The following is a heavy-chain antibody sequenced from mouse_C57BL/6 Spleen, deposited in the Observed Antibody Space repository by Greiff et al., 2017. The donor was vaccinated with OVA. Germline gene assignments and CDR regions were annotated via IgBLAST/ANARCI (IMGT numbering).Heavy chain of an antibody. CDR3: ASTDHWYFDV. CDR2: IFPGSGST. J-gene: IGHJ1*03. V-gene: IGHV1-55*01. CDR1: GYTFTSYW. D-gene: IGHD4-1*02. Sequence: VQLQQPGAELVKPGASVKMSCKASGYTFTSYWITWVKQRPGQGLEWIGDIFPGSGSTNYNEKFKSKATLTVDTSSSTAYMQLSSLTSEDSAVYYCASTDHWYFDVWGTGTTVTVSS.